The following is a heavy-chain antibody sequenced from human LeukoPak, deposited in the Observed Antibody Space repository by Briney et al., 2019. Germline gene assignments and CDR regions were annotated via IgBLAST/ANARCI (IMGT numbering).Heavy chain of an antibody. J-gene: IGHJ4*02. CDR2: IYYSGAT. Sequence: SETLSLTCTVSGGSISTYYWNWIRQPPGKGLEWIGYIYYSGATNYNPTLKSRVTISVDTSKNQFSLKLSSVTAADTAVYYCARGVYIAAAQYGFWGQGTLVTVSS. D-gene: IGHD6-13*01. V-gene: IGHV4-59*01. CDR3: ARGVYIAAAQYGF. CDR1: GGSISTYY.